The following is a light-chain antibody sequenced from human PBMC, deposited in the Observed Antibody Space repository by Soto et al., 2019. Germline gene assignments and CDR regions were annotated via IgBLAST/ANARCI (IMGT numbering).Light chain of an antibody. Sequence: DIQMTQSPSILSASVGDSVTITCRASQTIDSWVAWYQQKPGKAPKLLVYDATSLESGVSSRFSGSGYGTDFTLSINNLQPDDFATYYCQQYNRLITFGQGGRLEIK. CDR3: QQYNRLIT. V-gene: IGKV1-5*01. CDR2: DAT. CDR1: QTIDSW. J-gene: IGKJ5*01.